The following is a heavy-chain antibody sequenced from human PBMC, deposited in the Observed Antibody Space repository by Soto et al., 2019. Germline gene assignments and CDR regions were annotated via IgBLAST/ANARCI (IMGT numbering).Heavy chain of an antibody. CDR1: GVSFSGYY. J-gene: IGHJ4*02. CDR3: ARGEAYSNYPAR. Sequence: QVQLQHWGARLLRPAETLSLTCTFSGVSFSGYYWNWIRQSPGKGLEWVGETHHSGSTNYNPSLKGRATISLDMSKNQFSLKLSSVTAADTAIEYCARGEAYSNYPARWGQGSLVTVSS. CDR2: THHSGST. V-gene: IGHV4-34*02. D-gene: IGHD4-4*01.